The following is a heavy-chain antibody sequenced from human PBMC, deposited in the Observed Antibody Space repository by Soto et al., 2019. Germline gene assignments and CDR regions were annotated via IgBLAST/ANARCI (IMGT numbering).Heavy chain of an antibody. CDR1: GFTFSSYA. CDR2: ISGSGGST. J-gene: IGHJ4*02. CDR3: LNGGYSYGYALDY. Sequence: GGSLRLSCAASGFTFSSYAMSWVRQAPGKGLEWVSAISGSGGSTYYADSVKGRFTISRDNSKNTLYLQMNSLRAEDTAVYYCLNGGYSYGYALDYWGQGTLVTVSS. D-gene: IGHD5-18*01. V-gene: IGHV3-23*01.